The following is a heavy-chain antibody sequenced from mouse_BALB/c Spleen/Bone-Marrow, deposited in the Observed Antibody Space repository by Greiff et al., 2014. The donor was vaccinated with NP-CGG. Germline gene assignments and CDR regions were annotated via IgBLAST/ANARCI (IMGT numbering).Heavy chain of an antibody. V-gene: IGHV5-4*02. CDR3: ARDRGVQGYAMDY. J-gene: IGHJ4*01. D-gene: IGHD2-14*01. CDR2: ISYGGSYI. Sequence: DVKLVESGGGLVKPGGSLKLSCAASGFTFSDFYMYWVRQTPEKRLEWVATISYGGSYIYYPDSVKGRFTISRDDAKNNLYLRMSSLKSEDTAMYYCARDRGVQGYAMDYWGQGTSVTVSS. CDR1: GFTFSDFY.